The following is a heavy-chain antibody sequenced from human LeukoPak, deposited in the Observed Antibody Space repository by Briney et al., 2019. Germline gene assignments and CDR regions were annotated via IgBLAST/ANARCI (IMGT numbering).Heavy chain of an antibody. J-gene: IGHJ4*02. CDR3: ARENWVFDY. V-gene: IGHV4-38-2*02. D-gene: IGHD7-27*01. CDR1: GYSISSGYH. CDR2: VYRSGTT. Sequence: SETLSLTCVVYGYSISSGYHWGWIRQPPGQGLEWIGSVYRSGTTYYDPSLKSRVTISVDTSKNQISLKVRSVTAADTAMYYCARENWVFDYWGQGIPVTVSS.